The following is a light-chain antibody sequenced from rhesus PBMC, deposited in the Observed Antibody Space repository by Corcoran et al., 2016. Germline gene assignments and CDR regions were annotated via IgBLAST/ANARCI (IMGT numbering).Light chain of an antibody. CDR1: QGITND. CDR3: QHYYSPPYS. J-gene: IGKJ2*01. V-gene: IGKV1-21*01. Sequence: DIQMTQSPSSLSASVGDRVTITCRASQGITNDLAWYQKKPGETPKLLIYEASSLQSGIPSRFSGSGSGTDFTLTISSLQSEDFATYYCQHYYSPPYSFGRGTKVEIK. CDR2: EAS.